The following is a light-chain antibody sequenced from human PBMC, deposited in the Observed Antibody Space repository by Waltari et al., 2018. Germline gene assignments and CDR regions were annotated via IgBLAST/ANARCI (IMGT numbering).Light chain of an antibody. CDR1: QSINNDN. Sequence: EVVLTQSPGTLSLSPGERATLSFRASQSINNDNLAWYQQKPGQAPRLVSNGASRRATGIPERFSGRGSGAEFTLSISRLEPEAFAVYYRQQYGHPARTFGQGTKVEIK. CDR2: GAS. V-gene: IGKV3-20*01. CDR3: QQYGHPART. J-gene: IGKJ1*01.